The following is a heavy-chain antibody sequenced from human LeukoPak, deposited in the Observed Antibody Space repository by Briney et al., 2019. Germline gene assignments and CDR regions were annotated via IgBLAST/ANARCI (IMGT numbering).Heavy chain of an antibody. J-gene: IGHJ4*02. CDR2: ISSSGNTI. V-gene: IGHV3-11*01. D-gene: IGHD3-10*01. CDR1: GFTFSDYY. CDR3: TFNGVEYHSGAYHYDH. Sequence: GGSLRLSCVASGFTFSDYYINWIRQAPGNGLEWVSFISSSGNTIYYADSVKGRFTVSRDDAKKSVRLHMTSLRVEDTAMYYCTFNGVEYHSGAYHYDHWGQGNLVTVSS.